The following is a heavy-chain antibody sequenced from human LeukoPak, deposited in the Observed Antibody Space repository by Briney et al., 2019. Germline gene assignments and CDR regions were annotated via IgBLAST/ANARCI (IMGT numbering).Heavy chain of an antibody. CDR3: AKARYYNKDASDI. Sequence: RPGGSLRLSCVASGFTFNYYGMSWVRQAPEKGLEWVPGISDNGGNTDYADSVKGRFTISRDNSKTTLYLQMNALRAEDSAVYYCAKARYYNKDASDIWGQGTLVTVS. CDR1: GFTFNYYG. V-gene: IGHV3-23*01. D-gene: IGHD1-26*01. CDR2: ISDNGGNT. J-gene: IGHJ3*02.